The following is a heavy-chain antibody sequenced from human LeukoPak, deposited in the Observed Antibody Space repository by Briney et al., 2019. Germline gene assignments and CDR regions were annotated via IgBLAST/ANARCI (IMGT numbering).Heavy chain of an antibody. Sequence: GGSLRLSCAASGFTFSSYAMSWVRQAPGKGLEWVSAISGSGGSTYYADSVKGRFTISRDNSKNTLYLQMNSLRAEDTAVYYCAKDQCGDYYYYGMDVWGQGTTVTVSS. J-gene: IGHJ6*02. V-gene: IGHV3-23*01. CDR3: AKDQCGDYYYYGMDV. CDR1: GFTFSSYA. CDR2: ISGSGGST. D-gene: IGHD3-10*01.